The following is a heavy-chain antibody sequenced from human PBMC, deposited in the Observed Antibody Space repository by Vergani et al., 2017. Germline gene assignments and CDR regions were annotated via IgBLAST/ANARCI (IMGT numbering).Heavy chain of an antibody. D-gene: IGHD3-3*01. CDR3: ARESFWSGHGDYYYYYGMDV. Sequence: QVQLVQSGAEVKKPGASVKVSCKASGYTFTGYYMHWVRQAPGQGLEWMGWINPNSGNTGYAQKFQGRVTMTRNTSISTAYMELSSLRSEDTAVYYCARESFWSGHGDYYYYYGMDVWGQGTTVTVSS. V-gene: IGHV1-8*02. J-gene: IGHJ6*02. CDR2: INPNSGNT. CDR1: GYTFTGYY.